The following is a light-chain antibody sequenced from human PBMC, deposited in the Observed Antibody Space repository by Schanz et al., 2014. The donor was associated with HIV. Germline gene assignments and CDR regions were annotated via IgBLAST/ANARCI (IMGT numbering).Light chain of an antibody. CDR1: QRIGNS. J-gene: IGKJ2*01. CDR3: QQYNSFSST. Sequence: DIQMTQSPSTLSASVGDRVTITCRASQRIGNSLAWFQLKPGRAPKLLIYSASRLQTGVPSTFSGTGSGTEFTLTISSLQPDDFATDYGQQYNSFSSTFGQGTKLEIK. CDR2: SAS. V-gene: IGKV1-5*03.